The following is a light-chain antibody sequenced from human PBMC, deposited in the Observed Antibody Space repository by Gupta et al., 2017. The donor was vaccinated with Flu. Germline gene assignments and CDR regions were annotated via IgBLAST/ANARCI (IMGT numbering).Light chain of an antibody. J-gene: IGLJ3*02. V-gene: IGLV1-40*01. CDR3: QSYDNSLSGSKV. Sequence: QFVLTQPPSVSGAPGQRVTISCTGSTSNIGAGYDVHWYQQVPGRDPKRLIFGNNNRPSGVADRFSGSKSGTSASLAIAGLQAEDEADYYCQSYDNSLSGSKVFGGGTKLTVL. CDR2: GNN. CDR1: TSNIGAGYD.